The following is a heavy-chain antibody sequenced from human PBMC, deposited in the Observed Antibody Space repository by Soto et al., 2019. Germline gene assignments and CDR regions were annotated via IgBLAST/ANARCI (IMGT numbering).Heavy chain of an antibody. V-gene: IGHV3-23*01. CDR2: ISGSGGSA. Sequence: EVQLLESGGGLVQPGGSLTLSCAASKFLFSSYAMTWVRQAPGKGLEWVSLISGSGGSANYVDSVKGRFTISRDNSNNTLYLQMNSLRVEDTAVYYCAKGRPPFDLWGRGTLVIVSS. CDR3: AKGRPPFDL. J-gene: IGHJ2*01. CDR1: KFLFSSYA.